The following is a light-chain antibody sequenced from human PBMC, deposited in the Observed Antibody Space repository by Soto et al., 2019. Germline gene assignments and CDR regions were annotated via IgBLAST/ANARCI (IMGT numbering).Light chain of an antibody. CDR2: GAS. V-gene: IGKV3-20*01. J-gene: IGKJ5*01. CDR3: QQYGSSPPIT. Sequence: EIVLTQSPGTLSLSPGERATLSCRASQSVSYSYLAWYQQKPGQAPRLLIYGASSRATGIPDMFSGSGSGTDFSLTISRLEPEDFAVYYCQQYGSSPPITFGQGTRLEIK. CDR1: QSVSYSY.